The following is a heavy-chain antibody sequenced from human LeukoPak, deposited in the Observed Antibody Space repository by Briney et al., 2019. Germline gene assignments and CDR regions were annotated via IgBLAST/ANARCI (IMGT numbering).Heavy chain of an antibody. Sequence: QAGGSLRLSCAASGFTVCSHAMTWVRQAPGKGLEWVSGITYSGDNTYYAGSVKGRFTISRDNSRNTLFLQMDSLRAEDTAVYYCAKDKLPTAMFSYVYWGQGTLVTVSS. V-gene: IGHV3-23*01. J-gene: IGHJ4*02. CDR2: ITYSGDNT. CDR1: GFTVCSHA. CDR3: AKDKLPTAMFSYVY. D-gene: IGHD2-2*01.